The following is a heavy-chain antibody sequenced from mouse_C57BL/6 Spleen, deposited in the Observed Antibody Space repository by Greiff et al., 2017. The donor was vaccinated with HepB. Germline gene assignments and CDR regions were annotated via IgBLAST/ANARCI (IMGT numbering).Heavy chain of an antibody. CDR3: ARPHYYGSSYGYFDY. Sequence: QVQLKQPGAELVKPGASVKLSCKASGYTFTSYWMQWVKQRPGQGLEWIGEIDPSDSYTNYNQKFKGKATLTVDTSSSTAYMQLSSMTSEDSAVYYCARPHYYGSSYGYFDYWGQGTTLTVSS. J-gene: IGHJ2*01. V-gene: IGHV1-50*01. D-gene: IGHD1-1*01. CDR2: IDPSDSYT. CDR1: GYTFTSYW.